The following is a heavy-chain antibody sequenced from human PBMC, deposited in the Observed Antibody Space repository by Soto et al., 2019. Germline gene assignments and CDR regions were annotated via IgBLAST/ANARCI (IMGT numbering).Heavy chain of an antibody. CDR1: GFTSSSFT. V-gene: IGHV3-21*01. CDR3: AAGDYYSPTDY. D-gene: IGHD3-10*01. J-gene: IGHJ4*02. CDR2: ISGSTTYI. Sequence: PGGSLRLSCAASGFTSSSFTMNWVRQAPGKGLEWVSSISGSTTYIFYADSVKGRFTISRDNAKNSLYLQMNSLRAEDTALYYCAAGDYYSPTDYWGQGTLVTVSS.